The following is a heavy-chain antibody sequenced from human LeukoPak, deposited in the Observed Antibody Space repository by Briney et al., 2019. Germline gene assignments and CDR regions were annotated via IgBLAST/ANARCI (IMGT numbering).Heavy chain of an antibody. CDR1: GFTFSSYS. V-gene: IGHV3-21*01. Sequence: GGSLRLSCAASGFTFSSYSMTCVRQAPGKGLEWVSSISTSSSYIYYADSVKGRFTMSRDNAKNSLYLQMNSLRAEDTAVYYCARADGEKDYFDYWGQGTLVTVSS. CDR3: ARADGEKDYFDY. CDR2: ISTSSSYI. J-gene: IGHJ4*02.